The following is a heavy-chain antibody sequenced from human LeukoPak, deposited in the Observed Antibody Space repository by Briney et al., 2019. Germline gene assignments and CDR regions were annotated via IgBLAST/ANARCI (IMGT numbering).Heavy chain of an antibody. CDR3: AKDILLYSYGDRPDAFDI. D-gene: IGHD5-18*01. Sequence: PGGSLRLSCAASGFTLSPYGMHWVRQAPGKGLEWMAFIENDGKKKYLADSVKGRFTISRDNSKNTLFLQMNSLRAEDAAVYYCAKDILLYSYGDRPDAFDIWGQGTMVTVSS. V-gene: IGHV3-30*02. CDR2: IENDGKKK. CDR1: GFTLSPYG. J-gene: IGHJ3*02.